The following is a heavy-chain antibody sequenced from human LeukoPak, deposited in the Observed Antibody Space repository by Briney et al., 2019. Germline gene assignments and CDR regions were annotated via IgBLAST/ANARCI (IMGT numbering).Heavy chain of an antibody. CDR3: ATLSDWELLQ. CDR1: GYTFTSYD. D-gene: IGHD1-26*01. CDR2: MNPNSGNT. Sequence: GASVTVSRKASGYTFTSYDINWVGQATGQGLEWMGWMNPNSGNTGYAQKFQGRVTITRNTSISTAYMELSSLRSEDTAVYYCATLSDWELLQWGQGTLVTVSS. V-gene: IGHV1-8*01. J-gene: IGHJ4*02.